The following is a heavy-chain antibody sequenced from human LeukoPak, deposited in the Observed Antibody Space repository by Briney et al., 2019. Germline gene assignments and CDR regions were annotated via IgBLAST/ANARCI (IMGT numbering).Heavy chain of an antibody. CDR3: AKARSKGAFDI. CDR2: IWYDGSNK. Sequence: GGSLRLSCAASGFTFSSYGMHWVRQAPGKGLEWVAVIWYDGSNKYYADSVKGRFTISRDNSKNTLYLQMNSLRAEDTAVYYCAKARSKGAFDIWGQGTMVTVS. CDR1: GFTFSSYG. D-gene: IGHD2-2*01. V-gene: IGHV3-33*06. J-gene: IGHJ3*02.